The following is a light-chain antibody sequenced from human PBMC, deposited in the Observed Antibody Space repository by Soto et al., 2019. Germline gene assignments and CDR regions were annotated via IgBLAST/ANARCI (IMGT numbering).Light chain of an antibody. Sequence: EIVLTQSPDTLSVSPGERVTLSCRASQSISNYLAWHQQKPGQAPRLLIYDASNRATGIPARFSGSGSGTAFTLTISSLETEDVAVYYCQLRSNWPPSLTFGGGTRVEI. CDR3: QLRSNWPPSLT. CDR2: DAS. CDR1: QSISNY. J-gene: IGKJ4*01. V-gene: IGKV3-11*01.